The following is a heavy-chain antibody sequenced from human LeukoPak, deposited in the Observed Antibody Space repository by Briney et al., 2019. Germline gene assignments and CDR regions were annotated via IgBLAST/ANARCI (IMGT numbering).Heavy chain of an antibody. V-gene: IGHV3-48*03. D-gene: IGHD3-10*01. CDR1: GFTFSSYE. CDR2: ISSSGGTI. J-gene: IGHJ4*02. CDR3: ARDFGGFGELLPGYFDY. Sequence: GGSLRLSCAASGFTFSSYEMNWVRQAPGKGLEWVSYISSSGGTIYYADSVKGRFTISRDNAKNSLYLQMNSLRAEDSAVYYCARDFGGFGELLPGYFDYWGQGTLVTVSS.